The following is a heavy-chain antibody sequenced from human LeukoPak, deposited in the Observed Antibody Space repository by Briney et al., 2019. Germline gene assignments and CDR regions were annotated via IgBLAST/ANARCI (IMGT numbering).Heavy chain of an antibody. J-gene: IGHJ6*03. D-gene: IGHD3-10*01. Sequence: RGSLRLSCAASAFTFSSYTMNWVRQAPGKGLEWVSYISSSSNTIYYADSVKGRFTISRDNAKNSLYLQMNSLRAEDTAVYYCARWALYYNYYMDVWGKGTTVTVSS. CDR3: ARWALYYNYYMDV. CDR1: AFTFSSYT. CDR2: ISSSSNTI. V-gene: IGHV3-48*01.